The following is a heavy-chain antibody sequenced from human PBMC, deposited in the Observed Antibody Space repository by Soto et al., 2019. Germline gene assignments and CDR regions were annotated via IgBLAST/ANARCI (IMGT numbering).Heavy chain of an antibody. CDR2: IYNSGST. Sequence: QVQLQESGPGLVKPSETLSLTCTVSGASISSYYWTWIRQPPGKGLEWIGYIYNSGSTNYNPSLKSRVPISVDTSKNQFSLKLSSVTAADTAVYSCARDGGFYYGMDVWGQGTTVTVSS. D-gene: IGHD3-3*01. V-gene: IGHV4-59*01. CDR1: GASISSYY. J-gene: IGHJ6*02. CDR3: ARDGGFYYGMDV.